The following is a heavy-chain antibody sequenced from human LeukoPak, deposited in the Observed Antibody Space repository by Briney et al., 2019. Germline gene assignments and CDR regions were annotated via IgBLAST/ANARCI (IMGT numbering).Heavy chain of an antibody. J-gene: IGHJ4*02. Sequence: GRSLTLSCAPSGFTSTIYSANWVRQAPGKGRECVSSISSSSSYIYYADSVKGRFTISRDNAKTSLYVKMNRLRAEDKAVYYCARLGPGGSGSYYNLPLFDYWGQGTLVTVSS. CDR2: ISSSSSYI. D-gene: IGHD3-10*01. V-gene: IGHV3-21*01. CDR1: GFTSTIYS. CDR3: ARLGPGGSGSYYNLPLFDY.